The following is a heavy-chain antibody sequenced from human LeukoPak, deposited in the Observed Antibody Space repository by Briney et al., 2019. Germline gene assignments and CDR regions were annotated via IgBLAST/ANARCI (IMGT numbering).Heavy chain of an antibody. Sequence: GGSLRLSCAASGFTFSSYSMNWVRQAPGKGLEWVSAISGSGGSTYYADSVKGRFTISRDNSKNTLYLQMNSLRAEDTAVYYCAKVSAYSSGWYVSYFDYWGQGTLVTVSS. J-gene: IGHJ4*02. CDR3: AKVSAYSSGWYVSYFDY. V-gene: IGHV3-23*01. D-gene: IGHD6-19*01. CDR2: ISGSGGST. CDR1: GFTFSSYS.